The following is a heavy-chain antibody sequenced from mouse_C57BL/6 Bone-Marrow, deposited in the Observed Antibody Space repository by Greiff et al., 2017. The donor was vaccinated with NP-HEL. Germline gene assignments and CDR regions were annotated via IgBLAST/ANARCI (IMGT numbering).Heavy chain of an antibody. CDR1: GYTFTDYY. CDR3: ARLYYYGSSYEGFAY. CDR2: IYPGSGNT. J-gene: IGHJ3*01. Sequence: QVQLKESGAELVRPGASVKLSCKASGYTFTDYYINWVKQRPGQGLEWIARIYPGSGNTYYNEKFKGKATLTAEKSSSTAYMQLSSLTSEDSAVYFCARLYYYGSSYEGFAYWGQGTLVTVSA. D-gene: IGHD1-1*01. V-gene: IGHV1-76*01.